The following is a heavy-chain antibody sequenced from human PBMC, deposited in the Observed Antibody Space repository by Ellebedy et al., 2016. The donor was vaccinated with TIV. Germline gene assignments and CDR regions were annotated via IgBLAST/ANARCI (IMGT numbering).Heavy chain of an antibody. CDR2: IIPIFGTA. V-gene: IGHV1-69*06. D-gene: IGHD2-15*01. CDR3: ARPYDLGYCSGGSCYRGYYYYYGMDV. Sequence: SVKVSCXASGGTFSSYAISWVRQAPGQGLEWMGGIIPIFGTANYAQKFQGRVTITADKSTSTAYMELSSLRSEDTAVYYCARPYDLGYCSGGSCYRGYYYYYGMDVWGQGTTVTVSS. CDR1: GGTFSSYA. J-gene: IGHJ6*02.